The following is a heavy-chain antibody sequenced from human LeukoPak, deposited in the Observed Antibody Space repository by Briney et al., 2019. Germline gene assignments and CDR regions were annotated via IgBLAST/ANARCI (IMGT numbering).Heavy chain of an antibody. J-gene: IGHJ5*02. CDR3: ARVEGYYDFDFSTGWFDP. Sequence: ASVKVSFKASGGTFSNYTISWVRQAPGQGLEWMGRIIPILGIANYAQRFQGRVTITADKSTSTAYMELSSLRSEDTAVYYCARVEGYYDFDFSTGWFDPWGQGTLVTVSS. CDR2: IIPILGIA. V-gene: IGHV1-69*02. D-gene: IGHD3-3*01. CDR1: GGTFSNYT.